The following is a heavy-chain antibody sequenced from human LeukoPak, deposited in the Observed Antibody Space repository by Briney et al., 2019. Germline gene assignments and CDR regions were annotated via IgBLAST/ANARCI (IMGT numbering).Heavy chain of an antibody. CDR3: ARVKGYCSSTSCYKSGWFDP. CDR2: IHHSGST. Sequence: PSETLSLTCAVYGGSFSGYYWSWIRQPPGKGLEWIGEIHHSGSTNYNPSLKSRVTISVDTSKNQFSLKLSSVTAADTAVYYCARVKGYCSSTSCYKSGWFDPWGQGTLVTVSS. J-gene: IGHJ5*02. V-gene: IGHV4-34*01. CDR1: GGSFSGYY. D-gene: IGHD2-2*02.